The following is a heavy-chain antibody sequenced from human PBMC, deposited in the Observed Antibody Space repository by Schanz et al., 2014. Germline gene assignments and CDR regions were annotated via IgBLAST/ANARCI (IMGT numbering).Heavy chain of an antibody. CDR3: VRDSFFAFDY. CDR2: ITYNGGTI. D-gene: IGHD3-3*01. J-gene: IGHJ4*02. V-gene: IGHV3-48*01. CDR1: TFTFSSDW. Sequence: EVQLVESGGGLVQPGGSLRLSCAASTFTFSSDWMSWVRQAPGKGLEWISYITYNGGTIYYADSVKGRFTISRDNAKNSLYLEMNSLRAEDTAVYYCVRDSFFAFDYWGQGTLVTVSS.